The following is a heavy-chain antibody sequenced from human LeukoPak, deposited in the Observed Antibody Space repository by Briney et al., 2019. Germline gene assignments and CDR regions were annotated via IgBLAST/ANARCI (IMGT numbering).Heavy chain of an antibody. CDR2: IYSGGST. D-gene: IGHD5-24*01. CDR1: GFTVSSNY. CDR3: ARDPVEMATIPTAPGLGY. J-gene: IGHJ4*02. V-gene: IGHV3-66*01. Sequence: GGSLRLSCAASGFTVSSNYMSWVRQAPGKGLEWVSVIYSGGSTYYADSVKGRFTISRDNSKNTLYLQMNSLRAEDTAVYYCARDPVEMATIPTAPGLGYWGQGTLVTVSS.